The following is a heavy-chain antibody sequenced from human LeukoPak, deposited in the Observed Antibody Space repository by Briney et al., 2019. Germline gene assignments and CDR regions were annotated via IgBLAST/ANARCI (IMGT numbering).Heavy chain of an antibody. CDR2: ISSSGGTI. Sequence: GGSLRLSCAASGFTFSSYEMNWVRQAPGKGLEWVSYISSSGGTIFYADSVKGRFTISRDNSKSTLYLQMNNLRAEDTAVYYCARDSRDIAWYFDFWGQGTLVTVSS. V-gene: IGHV3-48*03. D-gene: IGHD2-15*01. J-gene: IGHJ4*02. CDR3: ARDSRDIAWYFDF. CDR1: GFTFSSYE.